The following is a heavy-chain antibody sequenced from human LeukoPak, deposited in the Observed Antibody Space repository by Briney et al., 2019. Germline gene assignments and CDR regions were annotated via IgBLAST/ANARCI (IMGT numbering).Heavy chain of an antibody. CDR2: IYYTGST. D-gene: IGHD6-19*01. V-gene: IGHV4-59*12. Sequence: SETLSLTCTVSGGSISTYYWSWIRQPPGKGLEWIGYIYYTGSTNYSPSLKSRVTMSVDTSKNQFSLKLSSVTAADTAVYYCARETDSGWYGLDYWGQGTLVTVSS. CDR3: ARETDSGWYGLDY. J-gene: IGHJ4*02. CDR1: GGSISTYY.